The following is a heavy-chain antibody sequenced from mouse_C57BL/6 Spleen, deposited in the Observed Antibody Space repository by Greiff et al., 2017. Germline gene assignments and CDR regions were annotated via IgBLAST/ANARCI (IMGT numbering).Heavy chain of an antibody. V-gene: IGHV14-3*01. J-gene: IGHJ1*03. Sequence: EVQLQESVAELVRPGASVKLSCTASGFNFKNTYMHWVKQRPEQGLEWIGRIDPANGNTKYAPKFQGKATITADTSSNTAYLQLSSLTSAATAIYYCARTTVVAKYFDGWGTGTTVTVSS. D-gene: IGHD1-1*01. CDR2: IDPANGNT. CDR3: ARTTVVAKYFDG. CDR1: GFNFKNTY.